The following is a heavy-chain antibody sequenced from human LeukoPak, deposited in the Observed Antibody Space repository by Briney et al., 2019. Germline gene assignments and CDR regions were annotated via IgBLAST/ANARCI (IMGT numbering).Heavy chain of an antibody. CDR1: GFTFSDHY. D-gene: IGHD1-26*01. CDR2: IRNKANSYTT. J-gene: IGHJ4*02. V-gene: IGHV3-72*01. CDR3: AREWDSGSYYLGYFDY. Sequence: GGSLRLSCAASGFTFSDHYMDWVRQAPGKGLEWVGRIRNKANSYTTEYAASVKGRFTISRDDSKNSLYLQMNSLKCEDTAVYYCAREWDSGSYYLGYFDYWGQGTPVTVSS.